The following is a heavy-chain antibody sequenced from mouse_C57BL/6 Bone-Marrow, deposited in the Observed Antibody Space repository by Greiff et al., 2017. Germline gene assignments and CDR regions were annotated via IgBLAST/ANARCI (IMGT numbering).Heavy chain of an antibody. D-gene: IGHD1-1*01. Sequence: QVQLQQSGAELARPGASVKMSCKASGYTFTSYTMHWVKQRPGQGLEWIGYINPSSGYTKYNQKFKDKATLTADKSSSTAYMQLSSLTSEDSAVYYSARADGQSYYYGSSYWYFDVWGTGTTVTVSS. V-gene: IGHV1-4*01. CDR1: GYTFTSYT. CDR2: INPSSGYT. CDR3: ARADGQSYYYGSSYWYFDV. J-gene: IGHJ1*03.